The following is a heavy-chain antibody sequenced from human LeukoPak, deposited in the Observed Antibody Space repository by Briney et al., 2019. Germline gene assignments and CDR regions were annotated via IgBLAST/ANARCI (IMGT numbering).Heavy chain of an antibody. D-gene: IGHD3-22*01. J-gene: IGHJ4*02. V-gene: IGHV3-9*01. CDR2: ISWNSGSI. CDR3: AKGGSSYYYDSSGYYYFDY. Sequence: GGSLRLSCAASGFTFDDYAMHWVRQAPGKGLEWVSGISWNSGSIGYADSVKGRFTISRDNAKNSLYLQMNSLRAEDTALYYCAKGGSSYYYDSSGYYYFDYWGQGTLVTVSS. CDR1: GFTFDDYA.